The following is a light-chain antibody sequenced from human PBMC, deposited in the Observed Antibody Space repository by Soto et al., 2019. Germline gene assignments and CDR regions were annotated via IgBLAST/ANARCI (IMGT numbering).Light chain of an antibody. CDR3: AAWDDSLSGVV. Sequence: QCVLTQAPSGSGTPGQRVTISCSGSSSNIGSNYVYWYQQLPGTAPKLLIYRNNQRPSGVPDRFSGSKSGTSASLAISGLRSEDEADYYCAAWDDSLSGVVFGGGTKLTVL. V-gene: IGLV1-47*01. CDR2: RNN. CDR1: SSNIGSNY. J-gene: IGLJ2*01.